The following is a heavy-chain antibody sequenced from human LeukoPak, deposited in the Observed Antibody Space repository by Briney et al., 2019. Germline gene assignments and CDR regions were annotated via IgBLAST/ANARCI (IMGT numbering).Heavy chain of an antibody. CDR1: GGSISGYY. Sequence: SETLSLTCTVSGGSISGYYWSWIRQPPGKGLEWIGEINHSGSTNYNPSLKSRVTISVDTSKNQFSLKLSSVTAADTAVYYCARGGLSDSFDYWGQGTLVTVSS. J-gene: IGHJ4*02. V-gene: IGHV4-34*01. CDR3: ARGGLSDSFDY. D-gene: IGHD3/OR15-3a*01. CDR2: INHSGST.